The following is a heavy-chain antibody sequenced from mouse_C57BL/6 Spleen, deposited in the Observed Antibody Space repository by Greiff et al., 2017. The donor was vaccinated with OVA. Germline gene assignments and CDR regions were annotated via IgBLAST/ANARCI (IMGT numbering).Heavy chain of an antibody. D-gene: IGHD2-5*01. J-gene: IGHJ2*01. CDR3: ARPYYSNHYFDY. CDR2: IYPGDGDT. CDR1: GYAFSSYW. V-gene: IGHV1-80*01. Sequence: VKLQESGAELVKPGASVKISCKASGYAFSSYWMNWVKQRPGKGLEWIGQIYPGDGDTNYNGKFKGKATLTADKSSSTAYMQLSSLTSEDSAVYFCARPYYSNHYFDYWGQGTTLTVSS.